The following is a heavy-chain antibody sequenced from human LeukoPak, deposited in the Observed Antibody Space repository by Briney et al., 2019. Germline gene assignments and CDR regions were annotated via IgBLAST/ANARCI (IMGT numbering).Heavy chain of an antibody. Sequence: ASVKVSCKASTDTFINYDINWVRQATGQGLDWIGRMNPNTSNTGNAQNFHGRVTMTRDTSISTDHMELRSLRPEDTAVYYCAVTPSNLSHLDKWGQGTLVTISS. J-gene: IGHJ4*02. CDR3: AVTPSNLSHLDK. CDR1: TDTFINYD. CDR2: MNPNTSNT. V-gene: IGHV1-8*01. D-gene: IGHD4-11*01.